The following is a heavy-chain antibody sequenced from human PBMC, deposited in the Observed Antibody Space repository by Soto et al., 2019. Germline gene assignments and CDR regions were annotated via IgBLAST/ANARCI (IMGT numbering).Heavy chain of an antibody. Sequence: PGGSLRLSCAASGFTFSDYYMSWIRQAPGKGLEWVSYISSSGATIYYADSVKGRFTISRDKAQNSVYLQMNNLGDEDTAVYFCARGSSSYYDYGMDVWGQGTTVTVSS. CDR2: ISSSGATI. J-gene: IGHJ6*02. V-gene: IGHV3-11*01. CDR3: ARGSSSYYDYGMDV. CDR1: GFTFSDYY. D-gene: IGHD6-6*01.